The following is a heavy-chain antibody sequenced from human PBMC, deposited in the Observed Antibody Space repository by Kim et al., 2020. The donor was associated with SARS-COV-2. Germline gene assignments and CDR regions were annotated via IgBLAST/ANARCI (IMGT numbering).Heavy chain of an antibody. J-gene: IGHJ5*01. D-gene: IGHD6-19*01. V-gene: IGHV4-34*01. CDR2: INHSGST. CDR3: SRGTREWPVRGPDS. Sequence: SETLSLTCAVSGGSFSGYSWNWVRQPPGKGLEWVGEINHSGSTNYNPTPKSRGTITVDTYKNKIPLKLSPGIVADTAADYYSRGTREWPVRGPDSWG. CDR1: GGSFSGYS.